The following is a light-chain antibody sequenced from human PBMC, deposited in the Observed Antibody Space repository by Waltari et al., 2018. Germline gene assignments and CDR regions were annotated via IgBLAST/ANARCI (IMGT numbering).Light chain of an antibody. CDR3: QSTDSSGTHTV. J-gene: IGLJ3*02. V-gene: IGLV3-25*03. CDR2: KDT. Sequence: SSELTQSPSLSVSPGQTATITCSGDALPRRAAYWYQQKSGQAPVLIIYKDTERPSGIPERFSGSTSGTTVTLTISTVEPEDEADCYCQSTDSSGTHTVFGGGTKLTVL. CDR1: ALPRRA.